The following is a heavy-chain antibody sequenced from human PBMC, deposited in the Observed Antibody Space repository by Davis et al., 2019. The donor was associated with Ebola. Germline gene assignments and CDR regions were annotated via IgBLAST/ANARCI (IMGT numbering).Heavy chain of an antibody. CDR1: GFTVSSNY. V-gene: IGHV3-23*01. Sequence: GGSLRLSCAASGFTVSSNYMSWVRQAPGKGLEWVSAISGSGGSTYYADSVKGRFTISRDNSKNTLYLQMNSLRAEDTAVYYCAKSPFAHYYYYGMDVWGQGTTVTVSS. D-gene: IGHD3-10*01. CDR2: ISGSGGST. CDR3: AKSPFAHYYYYGMDV. J-gene: IGHJ6*02.